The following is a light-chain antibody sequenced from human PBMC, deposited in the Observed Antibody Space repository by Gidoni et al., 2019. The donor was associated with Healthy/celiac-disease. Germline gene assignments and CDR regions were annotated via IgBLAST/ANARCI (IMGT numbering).Light chain of an antibody. CDR2: GAS. CDR3: QQYGSSPGRFT. Sequence: EIVLTQSPGTLSLSPGERATLSCRASQSVSSSYLAWYQQKPGQAPRLLIYGASSRATGIPDRFSGSGSGTDFTLTISRLEPEDFAVYYCQQYGSSPGRFTFGPGTKVEIK. J-gene: IGKJ3*01. CDR1: QSVSSSY. V-gene: IGKV3-20*01.